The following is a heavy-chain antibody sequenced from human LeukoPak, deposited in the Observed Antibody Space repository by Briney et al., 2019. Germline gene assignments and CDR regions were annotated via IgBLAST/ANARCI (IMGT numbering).Heavy chain of an antibody. CDR3: ARDLPRYCSSTSCPNWFDP. CDR2: INPNSGGT. CDR1: GYTFTGHY. J-gene: IGHJ5*02. V-gene: IGHV1-2*02. D-gene: IGHD2-2*01. Sequence: ASVKVSCKASGYTFTGHYMHWVRQAPGQGLEWMGWINPNSGGTNYAQKFQGRVTMTRDTSISTAYMELSRLRSDDTAVYYCARDLPRYCSSTSCPNWFDPWGQGSLVTVSS.